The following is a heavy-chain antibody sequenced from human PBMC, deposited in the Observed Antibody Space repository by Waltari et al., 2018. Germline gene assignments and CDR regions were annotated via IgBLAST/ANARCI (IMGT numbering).Heavy chain of an antibody. J-gene: IGHJ4*02. CDR2: IYYSGST. V-gene: IGHV4-39*01. D-gene: IGHD3-22*01. CDR3: ASTVYYDSSGWTYYFDY. Sequence: QLQLQESGPGLVKPSETLSLTCTVSGGSISSSTYYWGWFRQPPGKGLAWSGSIYYSGSTYYNPSLKSRVTISVDTSKNQFSLKLSSVTAADTAVYYCASTVYYDSSGWTYYFDYWGQGTLVTVSS. CDR1: GGSISSSTYY.